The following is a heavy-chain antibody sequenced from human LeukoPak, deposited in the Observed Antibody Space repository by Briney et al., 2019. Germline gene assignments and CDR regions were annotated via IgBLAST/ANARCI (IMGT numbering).Heavy chain of an antibody. CDR1: GFTFSSYS. CDR3: ARSEGLYYDFWSGEFDY. J-gene: IGHJ4*02. D-gene: IGHD3-3*01. Sequence: GGSLRLSGAASGFTFSSYSMNWVRQAPGKGLEWVSSISRSSSYIYYADSVKGRFTISRDNAKNSPYLQMNSLRAEDTAVYYCARSEGLYYDFWSGEFDYWGQGTLVTVSS. CDR2: ISRSSSYI. V-gene: IGHV3-21*01.